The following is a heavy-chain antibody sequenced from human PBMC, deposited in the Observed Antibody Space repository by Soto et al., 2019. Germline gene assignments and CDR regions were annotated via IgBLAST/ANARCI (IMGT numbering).Heavy chain of an antibody. Sequence: WGSLRLSCAASGFTFSAYLRFWVRQAPGKGLVWVSRINSDGTITDYADSVRGRFTISRDNAENTLYLQLNSLRVDDTAIYYCAREYYGSGIWGQGTLVTVSS. CDR1: GFTFSAYL. CDR2: INSDGTIT. V-gene: IGHV3-74*01. D-gene: IGHD3-10*01. J-gene: IGHJ4*02. CDR3: AREYYGSGI.